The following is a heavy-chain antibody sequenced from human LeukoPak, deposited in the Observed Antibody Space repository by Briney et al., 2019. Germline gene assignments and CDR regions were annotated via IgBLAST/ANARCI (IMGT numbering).Heavy chain of an antibody. V-gene: IGHV4-31*03. D-gene: IGHD3-3*01. Sequence: SETLSLTCTVSGGSISSGGYYWSWIRQHPGKGLEWIGYIYYSGSTYYNPSLKSRVTISVDTSKNQHSLKLSSVTAADTAVYYCAREIRFLEWCLDYWGQGTLVTVSS. CDR3: AREIRFLEWCLDY. J-gene: IGHJ4*02. CDR2: IYYSGST. CDR1: GGSISSGGYY.